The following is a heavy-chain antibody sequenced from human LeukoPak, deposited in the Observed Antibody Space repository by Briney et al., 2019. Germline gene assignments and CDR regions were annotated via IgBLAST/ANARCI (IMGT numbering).Heavy chain of an antibody. CDR3: AREGGDYWYFDL. CDR2: ICSSDNSR. J-gene: IGHJ2*01. Sequence: GGSLRLSCVASGFTFSSYAMSCVRQAPGKGLEWVSGICSSDNSRYYADSVKGRFTISRDNSKNTLYLQMNSLRADDTAVYYCAREGGDYWYFDLWGRGTLVTVSS. CDR1: GFTFSSYA. V-gene: IGHV3-23*01. D-gene: IGHD4-17*01.